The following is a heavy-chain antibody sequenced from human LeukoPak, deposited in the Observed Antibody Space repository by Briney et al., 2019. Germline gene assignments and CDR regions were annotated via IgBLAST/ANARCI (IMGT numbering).Heavy chain of an antibody. V-gene: IGHV4-59*08. CDR2: IYYSGST. J-gene: IGHJ4*02. CDR3: ARRGYSSGWYYFDY. Sequence: PETLSLTCSVSGVSISSYYWSWIRQPPGKGLEGIGYIYYSGSTNYNPSLKSRVTISADTSKNQFSLKLSSVTAADTAMYYCARRGYSSGWYYFDYWGQGALVTVAS. D-gene: IGHD6-19*01. CDR1: GVSISSYY.